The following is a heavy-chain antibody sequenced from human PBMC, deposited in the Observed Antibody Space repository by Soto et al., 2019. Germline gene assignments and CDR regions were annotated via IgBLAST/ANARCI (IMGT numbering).Heavy chain of an antibody. D-gene: IGHD2-15*01. J-gene: IGHJ6*02. Sequence: GGSLRLSCAASGFTFRSYGIHWVRHAPGKGLDWGAFISYDGSNKYYADSVKGRFTISRDNSKNTLYLQMNSLRAEDTAVYYCAKDIVPYCSGGSCYSYYYYGMDVWGQGTTVTVYS. CDR3: AKDIVPYCSGGSCYSYYYYGMDV. CDR1: GFTFRSYG. V-gene: IGHV3-30*18. CDR2: ISYDGSNK.